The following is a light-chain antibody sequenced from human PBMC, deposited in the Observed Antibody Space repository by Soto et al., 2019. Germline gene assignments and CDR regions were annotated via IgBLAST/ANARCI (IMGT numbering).Light chain of an antibody. Sequence: QSVLTQARSVSGSPGQSVTISCTGTSGDVGGYDFVSWYQQHPGNAPKLMIFDVSQRPSGVTDRFSGSKSGNTASLTISGLQAEDAADYYCCSYGGSYTWVFGGGTKLTVL. CDR3: CSYGGSYTWV. J-gene: IGLJ3*02. V-gene: IGLV2-11*01. CDR1: SGDVGGYDF. CDR2: DVS.